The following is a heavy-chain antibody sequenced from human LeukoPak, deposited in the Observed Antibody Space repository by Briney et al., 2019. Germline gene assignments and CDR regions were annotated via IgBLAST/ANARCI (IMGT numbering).Heavy chain of an antibody. J-gene: IGHJ4*02. D-gene: IGHD3-10*02. CDR3: ARYVSPEEYFDY. CDR1: GYSINNGHS. V-gene: IGHV4-38-2*02. Sequence: SETLSLTCTVSGYSINNGHSWGWIRQPPGKGLEWVGSIFESGTPYYNPSLKSRVTISVDTSKRQFSLKLSSVTAADTAVYYCARYVSPEEYFDYWGQGPLVTVSS. CDR2: IFESGTP.